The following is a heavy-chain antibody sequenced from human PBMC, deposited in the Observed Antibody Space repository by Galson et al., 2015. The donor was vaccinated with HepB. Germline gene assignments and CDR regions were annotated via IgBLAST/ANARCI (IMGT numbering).Heavy chain of an antibody. CDR2: ITTYSADA. D-gene: IGHD3-10*01. CDR1: GYIFINYP. V-gene: IGHV1-18*04. J-gene: IGHJ4*02. Sequence: SVKVSCKASGYIFINYPINWVRQAPGQGLEWMGWITTYSADANYAQHFQGRVTMTTDTSTSTAYMELRSLRSDDTAVYYCARRWFGDTTFDYWGQGTLVTVSS. CDR3: ARRWFGDTTFDY.